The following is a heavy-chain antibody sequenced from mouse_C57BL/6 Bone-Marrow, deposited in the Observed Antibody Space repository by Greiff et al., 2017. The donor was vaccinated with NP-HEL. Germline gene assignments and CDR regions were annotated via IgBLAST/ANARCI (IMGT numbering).Heavy chain of an antibody. D-gene: IGHD1-1*01. CDR1: GFTFSSYA. J-gene: IGHJ3*01. CDR3: ARERAEFITTASWAY. Sequence: DVMLVESGGGLVKPGGSLKLSCAASGFTFSSYAMSWVRQTPEKRLEWVATISDGGSYTYYPDNVKGRFTISRDNAKNNLYLQMSHLKSEDTAMYYCARERAEFITTASWAYWGQGTLVTVSA. CDR2: ISDGGSYT. V-gene: IGHV5-4*01.